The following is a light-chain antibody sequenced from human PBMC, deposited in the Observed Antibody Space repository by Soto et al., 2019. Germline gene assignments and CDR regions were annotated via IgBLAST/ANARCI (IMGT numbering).Light chain of an antibody. CDR2: AAS. V-gene: IGKV1-39*01. CDR1: QSISSY. Sequence: DIPMTQSPSSLSASVGDRVTITCRASQSISSYLNWYQQKPGKAPKLLIYAASSLQSGVPSRFSGSGSGTDFTLTISSLQPEDFATYYCQQSYSFFTFGPGTKVDIK. J-gene: IGKJ3*01. CDR3: QQSYSFFT.